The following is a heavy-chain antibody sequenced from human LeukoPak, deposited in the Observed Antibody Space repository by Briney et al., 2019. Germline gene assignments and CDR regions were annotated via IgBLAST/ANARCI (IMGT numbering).Heavy chain of an antibody. Sequence: GGSLRLSCAASGFTFSRFGMHWVRQAPGKGLEWVAVISYDGSNKYYADSVKGRFTISRDNSKNTLYLQMNSLRAEDTAVYYCAKASGTMIVVVITGLDYWGQGTLVTVSS. CDR3: AKASGTMIVVVITGLDY. J-gene: IGHJ4*02. D-gene: IGHD3-22*01. V-gene: IGHV3-30*18. CDR2: ISYDGSNK. CDR1: GFTFSRFG.